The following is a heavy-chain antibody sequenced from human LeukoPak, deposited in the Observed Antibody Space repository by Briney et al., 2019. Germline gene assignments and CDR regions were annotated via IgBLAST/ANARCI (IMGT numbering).Heavy chain of an antibody. Sequence: GGSLRLSCAASGFTFDDYAMHWVRQAPGKGLEWVSGISWNSGSIGYADSVKGRFTISRDNAKNSLYLQMNSLRAEDTALYYCAKATRSSSAFDYWGQGTLVTVSS. CDR2: ISWNSGSI. V-gene: IGHV3-9*01. J-gene: IGHJ4*02. D-gene: IGHD6-13*01. CDR3: AKATRSSSAFDY. CDR1: GFTFDDYA.